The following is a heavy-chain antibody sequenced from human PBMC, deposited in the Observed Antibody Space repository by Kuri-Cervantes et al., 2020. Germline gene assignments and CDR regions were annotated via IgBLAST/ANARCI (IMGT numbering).Heavy chain of an antibody. Sequence: GGSLRLSCKGSGYSFTRYWIGWVRQMPGKGLEWMGIVYPGDSDTRYSPSFQGQVTISADKSISTAYLQWSSLKASDTAMYYCARTFSVWYDSSGYYYFDYWGQGTLVTVSS. D-gene: IGHD3-22*01. CDR2: VYPGDSDT. V-gene: IGHV5-51*01. J-gene: IGHJ4*02. CDR1: GYSFTRYW. CDR3: ARTFSVWYDSSGYYYFDY.